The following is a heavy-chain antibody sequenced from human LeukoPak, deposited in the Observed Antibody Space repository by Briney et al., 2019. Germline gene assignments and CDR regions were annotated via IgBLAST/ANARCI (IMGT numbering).Heavy chain of an antibody. D-gene: IGHD3-22*01. V-gene: IGHV4-59*08. CDR1: GGSISSYY. J-gene: IGHJ4*02. Sequence: SETLSLTCTVSGGSISSYYWSWIRQPPGKGLEWIGYIYYSRSPNYNPSLKSRVTISVDTSKNQFSLKLGSVTAADTAVYYCACGGEKEWLLLPYFDYWGQGTLVTVSS. CDR3: ACGGEKEWLLLPYFDY. CDR2: IYYSRSP.